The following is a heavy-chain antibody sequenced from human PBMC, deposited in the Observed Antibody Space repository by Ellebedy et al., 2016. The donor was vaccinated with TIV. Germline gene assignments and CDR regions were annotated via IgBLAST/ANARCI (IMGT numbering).Heavy chain of an antibody. J-gene: IGHJ5*02. CDR1: GGSISSSSYY. D-gene: IGHD3-16*02. CDR3: ARQIHLGGVIVRGYNWFDP. V-gene: IGHV4-39*01. Sequence: SETLSLXCTVSGGSISSSSYYWGWIRQPPGKGLEWIGSIYYSGSTYYNPSLKSRVTISVDTSKNQFSLKLSSVTAADTAVYYCARQIHLGGVIVRGYNWFDPWGQGTLVTVSS. CDR2: IYYSGST.